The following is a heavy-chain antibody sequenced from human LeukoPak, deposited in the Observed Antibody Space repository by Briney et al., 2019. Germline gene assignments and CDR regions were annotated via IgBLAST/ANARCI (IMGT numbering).Heavy chain of an antibody. V-gene: IGHV1-2*02. CDR3: ARGRTEYSSSYVDY. CDR2: INPNSGGT. D-gene: IGHD6-6*01. Sequence: GASVKVSCKASGYTFTGYYMHWVRQAPGQGLEWIGWINPNSGGTNYAQKFQGRVTMTRDTSISTAYMELSRLRSDDTAVYYCARGRTEYSSSYVDYWGQGTLVTVSS. J-gene: IGHJ4*02. CDR1: GYTFTGYY.